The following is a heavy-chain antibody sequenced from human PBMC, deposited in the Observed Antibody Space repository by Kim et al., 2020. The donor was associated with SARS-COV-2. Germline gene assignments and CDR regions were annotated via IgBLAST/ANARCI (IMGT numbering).Heavy chain of an antibody. CDR3: ARDQHCIAAAGIVY. V-gene: IGHV3-30*07. D-gene: IGHD6-13*01. J-gene: IGHJ4*02. Sequence: AESVKGRFTISRYNAKNTLYLQMNSLRAEDTAVYYCARDQHCIAAAGIVYWGQGTLVTVSS.